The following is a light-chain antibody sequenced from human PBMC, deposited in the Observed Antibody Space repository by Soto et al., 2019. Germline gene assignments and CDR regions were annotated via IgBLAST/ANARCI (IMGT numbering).Light chain of an antibody. CDR1: QGIRSA. CDR2: DAS. Sequence: AIPLTQSPSSLSASVGDRVTITCRASQGIRSALAWYQQKPGKTPKLLIHDASTLESGVPSRFSGSGSGTDFTLTISSLQPEDFATYYCQQSINYPPTFGGGTKVEIK. CDR3: QQSINYPPT. V-gene: IGKV1D-13*01. J-gene: IGKJ4*01.